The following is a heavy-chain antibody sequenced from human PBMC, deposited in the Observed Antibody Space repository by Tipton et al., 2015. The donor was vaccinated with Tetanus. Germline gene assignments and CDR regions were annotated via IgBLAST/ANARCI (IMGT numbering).Heavy chain of an antibody. J-gene: IGHJ4*02. CDR2: INHSGST. CDR1: GGSFSAYY. D-gene: IGHD3-10*01. Sequence: LRLSCAVYGGSFSAYYWSWIRQSPGKGLEWIGEINHSGSTTYSPSFKSRVTISVDTPKNQFSLKLTSLTVADTAVYYCARLREVVSRSGWAFDYWGQGILVSVSS. CDR3: ARLREVVSRSGWAFDY. V-gene: IGHV4-34*01.